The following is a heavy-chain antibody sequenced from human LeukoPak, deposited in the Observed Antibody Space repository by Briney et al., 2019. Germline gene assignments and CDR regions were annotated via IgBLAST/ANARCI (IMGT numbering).Heavy chain of an antibody. D-gene: IGHD5-18*01. CDR1: GASISGSPYY. V-gene: IGHV4-39*01. CDR3: AGHPEGGYTYGFHYFDS. Sequence: SETLSLTCAVSGASISGSPYYWGWIRQPPGRGLEWIGSISYSGTTYYSPSLKGRVTISQDTSKKQFSLRLGSVTAADTAIYYCAGHPEGGYTYGFHYFDSWGQGILVTVSS. J-gene: IGHJ4*02. CDR2: ISYSGTT.